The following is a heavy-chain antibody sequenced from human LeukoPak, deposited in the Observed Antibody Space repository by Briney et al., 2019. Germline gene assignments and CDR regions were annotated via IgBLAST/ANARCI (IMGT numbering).Heavy chain of an antibody. CDR2: IYYSGST. CDR3: AGEIRKGIFGVVTTNWFDP. V-gene: IGHV4-59*11. D-gene: IGHD3-3*01. Sequence: SETLSLTCTVSGGSISSHYWSWIRQPPGKGLEWIGYIYYSGSTNYNPSLKSRVTISVDTSKNQFSLKLSSVTAADTAVYYCAGEIRKGIFGVVTTNWFDPWGQGTLVTVSS. J-gene: IGHJ5*02. CDR1: GGSISSHY.